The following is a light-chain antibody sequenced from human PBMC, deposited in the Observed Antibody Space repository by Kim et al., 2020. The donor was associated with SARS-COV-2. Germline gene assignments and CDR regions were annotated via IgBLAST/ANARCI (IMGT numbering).Light chain of an antibody. Sequence: ASVGDRVTITCRASQVISNSLAWYRQKPGKVPMLLIYGASTLRSGVPSRFRGSGSGTDFTLTISSLQPEDAATYYCQKYNSAPWTFGQGTKVDIK. CDR3: QKYNSAPWT. CDR2: GAS. V-gene: IGKV1-27*01. CDR1: QVISNS. J-gene: IGKJ1*01.